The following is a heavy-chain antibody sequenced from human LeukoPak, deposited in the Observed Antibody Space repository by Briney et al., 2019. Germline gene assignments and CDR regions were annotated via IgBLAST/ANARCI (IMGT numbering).Heavy chain of an antibody. D-gene: IGHD3-3*01. CDR3: AREEWYYFDY. Sequence: GRSLRLSCAASGFTFSTYAIHWVRQAPGKGLEWVAVISYDGSNKYYVDSVKGRFTIAGDNSKNTVYLQMNSLRAEDMAVYYCAREEWYYFDYWGQGTLVTVSS. CDR2: ISYDGSNK. J-gene: IGHJ4*02. V-gene: IGHV3-30-3*01. CDR1: GFTFSTYA.